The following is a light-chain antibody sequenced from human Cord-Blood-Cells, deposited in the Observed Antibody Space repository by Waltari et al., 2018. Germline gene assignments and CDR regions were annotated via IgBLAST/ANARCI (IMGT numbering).Light chain of an antibody. J-gene: IGKJ1*01. V-gene: IGKV3-11*01. CDR2: HAS. Sequence: EIVLTQSPATLSLSPGERATLSCRASQSVSSYLAWYQQKPGQAPRLLIYHASNRATGIPARFSGSGSGTDFTLTISSLAPEDFAVYYCLQRSKWPPTFGQGTKVEIK. CDR3: LQRSKWPPT. CDR1: QSVSSY.